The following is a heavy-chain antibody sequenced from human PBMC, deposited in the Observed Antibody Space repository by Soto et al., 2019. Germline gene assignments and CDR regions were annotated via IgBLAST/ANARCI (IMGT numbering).Heavy chain of an antibody. D-gene: IGHD3-10*01. V-gene: IGHV3-9*01. CDR1: GFTFDDYA. Sequence: GGSLRLSCAASGFTFDDYAMHWVRQAPGKGLEWVSGISWNSGSIGYADSVKGRFTISRDNAKNSLYLQMNSLRAEDTALYYCAKEGRSGIGVYYYYYMDVWGKGTTVTVSS. CDR3: AKEGRSGIGVYYYYYMDV. J-gene: IGHJ6*03. CDR2: ISWNSGSI.